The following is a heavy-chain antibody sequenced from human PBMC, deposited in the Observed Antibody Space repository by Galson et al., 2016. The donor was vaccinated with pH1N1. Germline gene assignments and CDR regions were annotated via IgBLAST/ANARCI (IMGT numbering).Heavy chain of an antibody. CDR2: INTDGTRA. D-gene: IGHD3-22*01. CDR3: ARSAYPDGRGFYYDY. CDR1: GFIFSKYW. J-gene: IGHJ4*01. Sequence: SLRLSCAVSGFIFSKYWLHWVRQAPGKGLVWVSRINTDGTRATYADSVKGRFTISRDNAKNTLHLQMNSLRVEDTAVYYCARSAYPDGRGFYYDYWGHGSLVTVSS. V-gene: IGHV3-74*01.